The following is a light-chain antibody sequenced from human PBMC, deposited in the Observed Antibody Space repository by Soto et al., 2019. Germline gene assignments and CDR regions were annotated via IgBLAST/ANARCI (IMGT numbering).Light chain of an antibody. Sequence: DIEMTQSPSTLSASVGDRVTITCRASQTIRRWLAWYQQRPGKAPKVLIYDASTLEGGVPTRFSGSGSETQFSLTISSLQPEDTATYYCQHYNSDPWTFGQGTKV. CDR3: QHYNSDPWT. CDR1: QTIRRW. J-gene: IGKJ1*01. V-gene: IGKV1-5*01. CDR2: DAS.